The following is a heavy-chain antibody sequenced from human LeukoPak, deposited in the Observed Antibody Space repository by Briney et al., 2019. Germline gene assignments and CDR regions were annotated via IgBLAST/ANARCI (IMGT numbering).Heavy chain of an antibody. V-gene: IGHV4-59*12. J-gene: IGHJ3*02. D-gene: IGHD5-18*01. CDR3: ATSYTATDAFDI. CDR1: GGSISSYY. Sequence: SETLSLTCTVSGGSISSYYWSWIRQPPGKGLEWIGYIYYSGSTYYNPSLKSRVTISVDTSKNQFSLKLSSVTAADTAVYYCATSYTATDAFDIWGQGTMVTVSS. CDR2: IYYSGST.